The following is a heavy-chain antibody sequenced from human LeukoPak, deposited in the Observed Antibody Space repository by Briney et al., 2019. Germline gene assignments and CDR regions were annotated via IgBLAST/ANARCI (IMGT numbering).Heavy chain of an antibody. J-gene: IGHJ4*02. CDR1: GGTFSSYA. Sequence: SVKVSCKASGGTFSSYAISWVRQAPGQGLEWMGGIIPIFGTANYAQKFQGRVTMTRDTSTSTVYMELSSLRSEDTAVYYCAMDTPMVIFDYWGQGTLVTVSS. V-gene: IGHV1-69*05. D-gene: IGHD5-18*01. CDR3: AMDTPMVIFDY. CDR2: IIPIFGTA.